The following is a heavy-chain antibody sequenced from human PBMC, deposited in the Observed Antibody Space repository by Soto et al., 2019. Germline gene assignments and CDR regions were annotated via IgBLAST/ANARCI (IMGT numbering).Heavy chain of an antibody. D-gene: IGHD2-15*01. CDR3: EIVDRAHCSGGSCYEYFDY. J-gene: IGHJ4*02. CDR2: TYASGNT. CDR1: GFTVSSTC. Sequence: EVQLVESGGGLVQPGGSLRLSCAASGFTVSSTCMSWVRQAPGKGLEWVSLTYASGNTKYADSVKGRLIISRDNSKNTLYLQMNSLRAEDTAVYHCEIVDRAHCSGGSCYEYFDYWGQGTLVTVSS. V-gene: IGHV3-66*01.